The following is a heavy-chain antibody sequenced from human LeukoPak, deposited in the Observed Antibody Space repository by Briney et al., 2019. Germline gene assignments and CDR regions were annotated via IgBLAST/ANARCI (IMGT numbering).Heavy chain of an antibody. V-gene: IGHV3-23*01. CDR2: ISGSGGST. J-gene: IGHJ6*03. CDR1: GFTFSSYA. Sequence: PGGSLRLSCAASGFTFSSYAMSWVRQAPGKGLEWVSAISGSGGSTYYADSVKGRFTISRDNSKNTLYLQMNSLRAEDTAVYYCAKGRDMPYYYYMDAWGKGTTVTVSS. CDR3: AKGRDMPYYYYMDA. D-gene: IGHD2-15*01.